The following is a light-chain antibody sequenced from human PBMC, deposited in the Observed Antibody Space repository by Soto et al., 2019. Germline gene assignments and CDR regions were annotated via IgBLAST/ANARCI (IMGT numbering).Light chain of an antibody. Sequence: QSVLTQPPSVSGAPGQRVTISCTGSNSNIGAGYDVHWYQHLPGTAPKLLIFGNSNRPSGVPDRFSGSKSGTSASLAITGLLAEDEADYYCQSYDSSLSVVFGGGTKLTVL. CDR3: QSYDSSLSVV. CDR2: GNS. V-gene: IGLV1-40*01. CDR1: NSNIGAGYD. J-gene: IGLJ2*01.